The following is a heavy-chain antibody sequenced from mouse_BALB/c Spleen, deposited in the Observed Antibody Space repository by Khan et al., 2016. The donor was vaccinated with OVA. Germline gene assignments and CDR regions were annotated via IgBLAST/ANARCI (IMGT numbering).Heavy chain of an antibody. Sequence: EVMLVESGGDLVKPGGSLKLSCAASGFTFSNYGMSWVRQIPDKRLEWVATINSDGSYTYYPDSVKGRFTISRNNAKNTLYLEMSSLKSDDTAMYYCASHLTGSFAYWGQGTLVTVFA. J-gene: IGHJ3*01. CDR2: INSDGSYT. CDR1: GFTFSNYG. CDR3: ASHLTGSFAY. D-gene: IGHD4-1*01. V-gene: IGHV5-6*01.